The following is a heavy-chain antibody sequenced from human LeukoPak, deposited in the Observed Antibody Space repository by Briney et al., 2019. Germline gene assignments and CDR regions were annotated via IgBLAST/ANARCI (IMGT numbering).Heavy chain of an antibody. Sequence: SETLSLTCTVSGGSISSSSYYWGWIRQPPGKGLEWIGSIYYSGSTYYNPSLKSRVTMSVDTSKSQFSLNLSSVTAADTAVYYCVRGTTIFGVVEYYYYMDVWGKGTTVTVSS. V-gene: IGHV4-39*07. J-gene: IGHJ6*03. CDR1: GGSISSSSYY. CDR2: IYYSGST. D-gene: IGHD3-3*01. CDR3: VRGTTIFGVVEYYYYMDV.